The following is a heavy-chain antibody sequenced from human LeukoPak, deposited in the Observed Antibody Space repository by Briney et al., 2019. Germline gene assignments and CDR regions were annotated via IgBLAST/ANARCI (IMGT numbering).Heavy chain of an antibody. CDR1: GFTFNTYT. Sequence: GGSLRLSCAASGFTFNTYTMNWVRQAPGKGLEWVSSISSGTSYIYYADSVKGRFTISRDNAKNSLYLQMNSLRAEDTAVYYCARDRGSSPFDYWGQGTLVTVSS. J-gene: IGHJ4*02. V-gene: IGHV3-21*01. D-gene: IGHD1-26*01. CDR3: ARDRGSSPFDY. CDR2: ISSGTSYI.